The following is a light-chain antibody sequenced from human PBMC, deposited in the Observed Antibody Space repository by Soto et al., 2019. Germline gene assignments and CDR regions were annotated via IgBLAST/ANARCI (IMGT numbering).Light chain of an antibody. CDR3: VLYMCGGISV. J-gene: IGLJ2*01. Sequence: QTVVTQEPSFSVSPGGTVTLTCGLNSGSVSTSYYPSWYQQTPGQAPRTLIYSTNTRSSGVPDRFSGSILGNKAALTITGAQPDDESDYYCVLYMCGGISVFGGGTKLTVL. CDR2: STN. V-gene: IGLV8-61*01. CDR1: SGSVSTSYY.